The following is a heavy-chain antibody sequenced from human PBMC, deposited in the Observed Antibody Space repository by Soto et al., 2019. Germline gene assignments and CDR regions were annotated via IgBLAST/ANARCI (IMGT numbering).Heavy chain of an antibody. CDR1: GGSFSGYS. CDR2: INHSGSS. CDR3: ARKSSLAARGLFRYNYYGMDV. D-gene: IGHD6-6*01. J-gene: IGHJ6*02. Sequence: LTCAVYGGSFSGYSWSWFRQPPGKGLEWIGEINHSGSSNHNPSLKSRVTISVDTSKNQFSLKLSSVTAADTAVYYCARKSSLAARGLFRYNYYGMDVWGQGTTVTVSS. V-gene: IGHV4-34*01.